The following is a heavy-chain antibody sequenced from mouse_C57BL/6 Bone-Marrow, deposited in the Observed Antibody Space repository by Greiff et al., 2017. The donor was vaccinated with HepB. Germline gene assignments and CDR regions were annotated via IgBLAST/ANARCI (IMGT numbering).Heavy chain of an antibody. Sequence: VKLQQPGAELVMPGASVKLSCKASGYTFTSYWMHWVKQRPGQGLEWIGEIDPSDSYTNYNQKFKGKSTLTVDKSSSTAYMQLSSLTSEDSAVYYCARNYDYDLYWYFDVWGTGTTVTVSS. D-gene: IGHD2-4*01. V-gene: IGHV1-69*01. J-gene: IGHJ1*03. CDR2: IDPSDSYT. CDR1: GYTFTSYW. CDR3: ARNYDYDLYWYFDV.